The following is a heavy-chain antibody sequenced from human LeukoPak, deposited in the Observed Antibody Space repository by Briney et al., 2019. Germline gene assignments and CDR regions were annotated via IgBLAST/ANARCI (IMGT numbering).Heavy chain of an antibody. CDR3: ARDSRGAFDY. J-gene: IGHJ4*02. V-gene: IGHV3-7*01. CDR2: IKQDGSEK. Sequence: GGSLRLACAASRFTFSSYWMSWVRQAPGKGLEWVANIKQDGSEKYYVDSVKGRFTISRDNAKNSLYLQMNSLRAEDTAVYYCARDSRGAFDYWGQGTLVTVSS. CDR1: RFTFSSYW. D-gene: IGHD3-10*01.